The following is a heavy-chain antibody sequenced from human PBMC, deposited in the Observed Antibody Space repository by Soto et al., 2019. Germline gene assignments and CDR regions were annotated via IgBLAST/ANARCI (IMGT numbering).Heavy chain of an antibody. CDR2: IYISGNT. J-gene: IGHJ5*02. D-gene: IGHD6-19*01. CDR1: GWSVSSHY. Sequence: PSETLSLPCSVSGWSVSSHYWSWVRQPAGKGLEWIGRIYISGNTKYNPSFKSRVTMSVDTSKNQVSLRLSSVTAADTAVYYCARELKPYNSGWYFTLSWSQGTQVTVSS. CDR3: ARELKPYNSGWYFTLS. V-gene: IGHV4-4*07.